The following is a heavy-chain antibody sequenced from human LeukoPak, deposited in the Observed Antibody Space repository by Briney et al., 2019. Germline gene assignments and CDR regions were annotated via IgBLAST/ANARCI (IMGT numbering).Heavy chain of an antibody. CDR2: IKQDGSEK. CDR1: GFSFNNYR. V-gene: IGHV3-7*03. J-gene: IGHJ4*02. D-gene: IGHD6-25*01. CDR3: VRGPHIAATSY. Sequence: GGSLRLSCVASGFSFNNYRMTWVRQAPGKGLEWVANIKQDGSEKQYVDSVKGRFAISRDNAKKSLYLPINTLRAEDTAVYYCVRGPHIAATSYWGQGTLVTVSS.